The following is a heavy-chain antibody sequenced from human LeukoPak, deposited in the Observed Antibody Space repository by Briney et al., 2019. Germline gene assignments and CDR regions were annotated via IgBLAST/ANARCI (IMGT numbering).Heavy chain of an antibody. CDR1: GGSIRSSYYY. J-gene: IGHJ5*02. D-gene: IGHD3-9*01. CDR2: IYYSGST. V-gene: IGHV4-39*01. CDR3: ARGPRYYDILTGYSNWFDP. Sequence: SETLSLTCTVSGGSIRSSYYYWGWIRQPPGTGLEWIGSIYYSGSTYYNPSLKSRVTISVDTSKNQFSLKLSSVTAADTAVYYCARGPRYYDILTGYSNWFDPWGQGTLVTVSS.